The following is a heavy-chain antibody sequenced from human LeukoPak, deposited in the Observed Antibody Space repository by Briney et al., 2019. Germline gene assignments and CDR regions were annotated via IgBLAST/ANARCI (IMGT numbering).Heavy chain of an antibody. CDR1: GFTFSSYW. CDR2: INQDGSEK. Sequence: GGSLRLSCAASGFTFSSYWMSWARQAPGKGLEGVANINQDGSEKYYVDSVKGRFTISRDNAKNSLYLQRNSLRAEDTAVYYCARDWRYRGGRVAFEYWGQGTQVTVSS. V-gene: IGHV3-7*01. J-gene: IGHJ4*02. D-gene: IGHD1-26*01. CDR3: ARDWRYRGGRVAFEY.